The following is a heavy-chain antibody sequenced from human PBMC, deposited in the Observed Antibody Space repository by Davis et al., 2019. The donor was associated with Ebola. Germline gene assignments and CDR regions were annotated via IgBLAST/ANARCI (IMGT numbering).Heavy chain of an antibody. J-gene: IGHJ3*01. CDR3: ARDSSDYGDRGAFDF. CDR1: GFTFSDYY. V-gene: IGHV3-11*01. D-gene: IGHD4-17*01. CDR2: ISSSGSTI. Sequence: GESLKISCAASGFTFSDYYMNWIRQAPGKGLEWVSYISSSGSTIYYADSVKGRFTISRDNAKNSLYLQMNSLRAEDTAVYYCARDSSDYGDRGAFDFWGQGTLVTVSS.